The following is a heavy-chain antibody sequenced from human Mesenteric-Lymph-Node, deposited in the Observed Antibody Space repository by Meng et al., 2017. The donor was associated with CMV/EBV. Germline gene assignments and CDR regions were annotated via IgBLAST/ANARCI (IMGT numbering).Heavy chain of an antibody. D-gene: IGHD1-14*01. CDR1: GFTFSSYS. J-gene: IGHJ6*02. V-gene: IGHV3-21*04. CDR2: ISSSSSYI. CDR3: AKPMDV. Sequence: GESLKISCAASGFTFSSYSMNWVRQAPGKGLEWVSSISSSSSYIYYADSVKGRFIHSRDNSKGTLYLQMNNLRVEDTAIYYCAKPMDVWGQGTTVTVSS.